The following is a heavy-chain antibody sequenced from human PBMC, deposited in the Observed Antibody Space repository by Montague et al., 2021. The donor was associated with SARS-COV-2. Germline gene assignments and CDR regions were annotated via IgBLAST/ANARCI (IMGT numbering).Heavy chain of an antibody. Sequence: SLRLSCAASGFTFSSYSMNWVRQAPGKGLEWVSSISSSSSYIYYXDSVKGRFTISRDNAKNSLYLQMNSLRAEDTAVYYCARDLTEYYYDSSGFTRYFDYWGQGTLVTVSS. D-gene: IGHD3-22*01. CDR2: ISSSSSYI. V-gene: IGHV3-21*01. CDR3: ARDLTEYYYDSSGFTRYFDY. J-gene: IGHJ4*02. CDR1: GFTFSSYS.